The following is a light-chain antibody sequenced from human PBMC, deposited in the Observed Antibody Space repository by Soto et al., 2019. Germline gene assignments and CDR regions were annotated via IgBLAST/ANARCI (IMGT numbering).Light chain of an antibody. CDR2: EVN. CDR1: NSDVGGYDY. CDR3: SSYTSSSTLVV. V-gene: IGLV2-14*01. J-gene: IGLJ2*01. Sequence: QSVLTQPASVSGSPGQSITISCTGTNSDVGGYDYVSWYQQHPGKAPKLMISEVNNRPSGVSNRFSGSKSGNTASLTISGLQAEDEADYYCSSYTSSSTLVVFGGGPKVIVL.